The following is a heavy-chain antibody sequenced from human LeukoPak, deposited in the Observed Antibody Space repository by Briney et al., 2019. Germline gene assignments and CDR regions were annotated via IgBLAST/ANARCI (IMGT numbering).Heavy chain of an antibody. J-gene: IGHJ5*02. V-gene: IGHV1-69*06. CDR3: ARNVRLGSGELSFAPFKNWFDP. CDR1: GGTFSSYA. Sequence: SVKVSCKASGGTFSSYAISWVRQAPGQGLEWMGGIIPIFGTANYAQKFQGRVTITADKSTSTAYMELSSLRSEDTAVYYCARNVRLGSGELSFAPFKNWFDPWGQGTLVTVSS. D-gene: IGHD3-16*02. CDR2: IIPIFGTA.